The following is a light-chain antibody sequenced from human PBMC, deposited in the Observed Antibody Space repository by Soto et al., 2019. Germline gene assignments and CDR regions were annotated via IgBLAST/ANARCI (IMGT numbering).Light chain of an antibody. CDR3: QHYGPTRYT. CDR1: QSVSSNV. J-gene: IGKJ2*01. Sequence: EIVLTQSPGTLSLSPGERATLSCRASQSVSSNVLAWYQQKPGQPPRLLMYGASSRATSIPVRFSGSGSGTDFTLTISRLEPDDFAVYYCQHYGPTRYTFCQGTKLE. V-gene: IGKV3-20*01. CDR2: GAS.